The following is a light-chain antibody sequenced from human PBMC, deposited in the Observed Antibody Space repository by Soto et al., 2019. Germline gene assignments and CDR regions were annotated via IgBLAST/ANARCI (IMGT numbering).Light chain of an antibody. CDR2: GTS. Sequence: EIGMTQSPATLSVSPGEGATLSFRASQSVSSKLAWYQQKPGQTPSLLIYGTSTRATGIPARFSGSGSGTEFTLTISSLQSEDFAVYYCQQYNNWPPITFGQGTLLEI. CDR1: QSVSSK. V-gene: IGKV3-15*01. J-gene: IGKJ5*01. CDR3: QQYNNWPPIT.